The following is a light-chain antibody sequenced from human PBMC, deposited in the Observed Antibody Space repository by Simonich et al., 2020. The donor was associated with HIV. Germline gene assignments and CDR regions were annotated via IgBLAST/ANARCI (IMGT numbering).Light chain of an antibody. CDR1: QSISSW. Sequence: DIQMTQSPSSLSASVGDRVTITCRASQSISSWLAWYQQKPGKAPKLLIYKASSLESGVPSRVSGSGSGTEFTLTISSLQPDDFATYYCQQYNSYSPTLTFGGGTKVEIK. V-gene: IGKV1-5*03. CDR3: QQYNSYSPTLT. CDR2: KAS. J-gene: IGKJ4*01.